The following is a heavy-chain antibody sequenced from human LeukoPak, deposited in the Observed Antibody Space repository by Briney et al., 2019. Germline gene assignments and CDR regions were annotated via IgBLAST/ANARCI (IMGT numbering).Heavy chain of an antibody. J-gene: IGHJ3*02. Sequence: GGSLRLSCAASGFTFSSYDMHWVRQATGKGLEWVSAIGTAGDTYYPGSVKGRFTISRENAKNSLYLQMNSLRAEDTAVYYCAKGHSSSSFDAFDIWGQGTMVTVSS. D-gene: IGHD6-6*01. V-gene: IGHV3-13*01. CDR3: AKGHSSSSFDAFDI. CDR1: GFTFSSYD. CDR2: IGTAGDT.